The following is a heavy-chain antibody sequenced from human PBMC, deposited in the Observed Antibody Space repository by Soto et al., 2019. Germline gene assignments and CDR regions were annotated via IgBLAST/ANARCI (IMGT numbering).Heavy chain of an antibody. CDR1: GFTFSSYS. J-gene: IGHJ5*02. Sequence: EVPLVESGGGLVQPGGSLRLSCAASGFTFSSYSMNWVRQAPGKGLEWVSYISSSSSTIYYADSVKGRFTISRDNAKTSLYLQMNSLRAEDTAVYYCARAALYNWNDVSWFDPWGQGTLVTVSS. D-gene: IGHD1-1*01. CDR3: ARAALYNWNDVSWFDP. V-gene: IGHV3-48*01. CDR2: ISSSSSTI.